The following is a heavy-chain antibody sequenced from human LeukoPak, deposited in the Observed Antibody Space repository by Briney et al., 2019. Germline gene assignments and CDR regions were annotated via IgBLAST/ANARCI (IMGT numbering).Heavy chain of an antibody. CDR1: GYTFTSYG. CDR2: ISAYNGNT. V-gene: IGHV1-18*03. D-gene: IGHD6-19*01. J-gene: IGHJ4*02. Sequence: ASVKVSCKASGYTFTSYGISWLRQAPGQGLEWMGWISAYNGNTNYAQKLQGRVTMTTDTSTSAVYMELSSLRSEDMAVYYCARGGSLAVTPHLYYFDYWGQGTLVTVSS. CDR3: ARGGSLAVTPHLYYFDY.